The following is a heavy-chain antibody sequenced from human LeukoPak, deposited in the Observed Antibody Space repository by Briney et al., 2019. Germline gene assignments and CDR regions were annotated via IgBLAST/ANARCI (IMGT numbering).Heavy chain of an antibody. D-gene: IGHD3-10*01. CDR2: IYHSGST. Sequence: SQTLSLTCAVSGGSISSGGYSWSWIRQPPGKGLEWIGYIYHSGSTYYNPSLKSRVTISVDRSKNQFSLKLSSVTAADMAVYYCARGVVRGKYYFDYWGQGTLVTVSS. J-gene: IGHJ4*02. CDR3: ARGVVRGKYYFDY. CDR1: GGSISSGGYS. V-gene: IGHV4-30-2*01.